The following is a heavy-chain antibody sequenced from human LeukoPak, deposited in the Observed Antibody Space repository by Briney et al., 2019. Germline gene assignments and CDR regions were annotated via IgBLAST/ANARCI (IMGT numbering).Heavy chain of an antibody. CDR3: AGAAYDSSGYYTPHFDY. V-gene: IGHV3-53*01. Sequence: GGSLRLSCAASGFTVSSNYMSWVRQAPGKGLEWVSVIYSGGSTYYADSVKGRFTISRDNSKNTLYLQMNSLRAEDTAVYYCAGAAYDSSGYYTPHFDYWGQGTLVTVSS. J-gene: IGHJ4*02. D-gene: IGHD3-22*01. CDR1: GFTVSSNY. CDR2: IYSGGST.